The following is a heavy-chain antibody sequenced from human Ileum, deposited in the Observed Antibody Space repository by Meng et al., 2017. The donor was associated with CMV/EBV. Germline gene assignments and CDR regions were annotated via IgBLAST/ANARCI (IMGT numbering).Heavy chain of an antibody. V-gene: IGHV4-4*07. D-gene: IGHD3-22*01. J-gene: IGHJ4*02. CDR1: GGSIRNYY. Sequence: QGHRQGPGPGLGKPSETLSLTCTVSGGSIRNYYWSWIRQPAGKGLEWIGRIYTGGSPNYNPSLYSRVTMSLDTSKNQFSLKLNSVTAADTAVYYCARLNYYDSREFDYWGQGTLVTVSS. CDR2: IYTGGSP. CDR3: ARLNYYDSREFDY.